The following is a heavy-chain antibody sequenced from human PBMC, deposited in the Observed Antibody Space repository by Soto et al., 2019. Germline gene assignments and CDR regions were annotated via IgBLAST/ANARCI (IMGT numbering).Heavy chain of an antibody. D-gene: IGHD3-22*01. CDR2: IIPIFGTA. CDR3: ARGYDSSGYGYYFDY. J-gene: IGHJ4*02. Sequence: SVKVSCKASGGTFSSCAITWVRQAPGQGLEWMGGIIPIFGTANYAQKFQGRVTITADKSTSTAYMELSSLRSEDTAVYYCARGYDSSGYGYYFDYWGQGTLVTVSS. V-gene: IGHV1-69*06. CDR1: GGTFSSCA.